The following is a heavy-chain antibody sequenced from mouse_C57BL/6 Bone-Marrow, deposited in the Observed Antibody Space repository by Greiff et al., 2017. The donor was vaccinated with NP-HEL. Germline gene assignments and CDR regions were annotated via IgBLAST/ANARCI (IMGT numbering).Heavy chain of an antibody. V-gene: IGHV1-63*01. CDR3: ARSRDGRGFAY. CDR1: GYTFTNYW. CDR2: IYPGGGYT. Sequence: QVQLQQSGAELVRPGTSVKMSCKASGYTFTNYWIGWAKQRPGHGLEWIGDIYPGGGYTNYNEKFKGKATLTVDKSSSTAYMQFSSLTSEDSAIYYCARSRDGRGFAYWGQGTLVTVSA. J-gene: IGHJ3*01. D-gene: IGHD1-1*01.